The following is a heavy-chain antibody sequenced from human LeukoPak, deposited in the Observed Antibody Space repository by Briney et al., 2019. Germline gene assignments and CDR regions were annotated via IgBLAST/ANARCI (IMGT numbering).Heavy chain of an antibody. CDR1: GGSFSSYA. Sequence: SVKVSCKASGGSFSSYAISWVRQAPGQGLEWMGGIIHIFGTANYAQKFQGRVTITADESTSTAYMELSSLRSEDTAVYYCARVQGIAEYGDYEARLYYFDYWGQGTLVTVSP. J-gene: IGHJ4*02. CDR2: IIHIFGTA. D-gene: IGHD4-17*01. CDR3: ARVQGIAEYGDYEARLYYFDY. V-gene: IGHV1-69*13.